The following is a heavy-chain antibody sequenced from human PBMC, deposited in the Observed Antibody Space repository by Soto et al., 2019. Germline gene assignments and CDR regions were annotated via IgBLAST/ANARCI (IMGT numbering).Heavy chain of an antibody. CDR2: ISYDGRDK. CDR1: GFTFSSYG. Sequence: GGSLRLSCAASGFTFSSYGMHWVRQAPGKGLEWVAVISYDGRDKYYADSVKGRFTISRDSSKNTLYLQMNSLRAEDTAVYYCTKDRLVFCTGDCYPPSYFDSWGQGTLVTVSS. J-gene: IGHJ4*02. CDR3: TKDRLVFCTGDCYPPSYFDS. V-gene: IGHV3-30*18. D-gene: IGHD2-21*02.